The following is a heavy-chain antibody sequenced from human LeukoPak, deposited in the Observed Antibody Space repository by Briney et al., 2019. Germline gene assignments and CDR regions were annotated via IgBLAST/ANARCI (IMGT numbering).Heavy chain of an antibody. CDR2: IYYTGGT. Sequence: SETLSLTCTVSGGSIHSYYWSWVRQPPGKGLEWIGNIYYTGGTNYNASLQSRVTMSVDPSKRQFSLRLSSVTPADTAMYYCARCGNNFIYYFDHWGQGTLVTVSS. J-gene: IGHJ4*02. CDR3: ARCGNNFIYYFDH. V-gene: IGHV4-59*01. CDR1: GGSIHSYY. D-gene: IGHD5-12*01.